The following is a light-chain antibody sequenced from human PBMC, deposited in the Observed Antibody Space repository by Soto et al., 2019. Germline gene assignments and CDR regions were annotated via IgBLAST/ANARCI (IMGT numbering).Light chain of an antibody. CDR3: QQYGSSPPLS. CDR1: QSVSNNF. Sequence: KQSPATLSVSAGERATLSCRASQSVSNNFLAWYQQKPGQAPRLLIYGASSRATGIPDRFSGSGSGTDFTLTISRLEPEDFAVYYCQQYGSSPPLSFGGGSKVDIK. CDR2: GAS. J-gene: IGKJ4*01. V-gene: IGKV3-20*01.